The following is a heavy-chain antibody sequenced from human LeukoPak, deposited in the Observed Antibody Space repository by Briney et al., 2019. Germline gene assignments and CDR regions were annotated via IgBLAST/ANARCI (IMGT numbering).Heavy chain of an antibody. Sequence: GGSLRLSCAASGFTFSDYYMSWIRQAPGKGLEWVSYISSSGSTIYYADSVKGRFTISRDNAKNSLYLQMNSLRAEDTAVYYCARAGSTEGYYYYYMDVWGKGTTVTVSS. D-gene: IGHD2-2*01. V-gene: IGHV3-11*04. CDR2: ISSSGSTI. J-gene: IGHJ6*03. CDR1: GFTFSDYY. CDR3: ARAGSTEGYYYYYMDV.